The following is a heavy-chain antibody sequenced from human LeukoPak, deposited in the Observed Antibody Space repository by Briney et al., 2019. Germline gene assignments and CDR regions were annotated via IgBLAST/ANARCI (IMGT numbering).Heavy chain of an antibody. CDR3: ARTKYYYDSSGYYQYYFDY. D-gene: IGHD3-22*01. CDR2: IYYSGST. Sequence: SETLSLTCTVSGYSISSGHYWGWIRQPPGKGLEWIGSIYYSGSTYYNPSLKSRVTISVDTSKNQFSLKLSSVTAADTAVYYCARTKYYYDSSGYYQYYFDYWGQGTLVTVSS. CDR1: GYSISSGHY. V-gene: IGHV4-38-2*02. J-gene: IGHJ4*02.